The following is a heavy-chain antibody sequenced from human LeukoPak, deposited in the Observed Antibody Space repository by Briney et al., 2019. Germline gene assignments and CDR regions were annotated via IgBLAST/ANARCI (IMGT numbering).Heavy chain of an antibody. CDR1: GGTFSSYA. CDR2: IIPIFGTA. Sequence: GASVKVSCKASGGTFSSYAISWGGQAPGQGLEWMGGIIPIFGTANYAQKFQGRVTITADESTSTAYMELSSLRSEDTAVYYCAWSTHYDSSGYYIDYWGQGTLVAVSS. J-gene: IGHJ4*02. V-gene: IGHV1-69*01. D-gene: IGHD3-22*01. CDR3: AWSTHYDSSGYYIDY.